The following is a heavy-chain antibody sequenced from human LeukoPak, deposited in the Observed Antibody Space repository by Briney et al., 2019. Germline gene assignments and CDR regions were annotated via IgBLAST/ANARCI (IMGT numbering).Heavy chain of an antibody. CDR2: IYSGGNT. J-gene: IGHJ5*01. Sequence: GRSLRLSCAASGFTVSSNYMSWVRQAPGKGLECVSLIYSGGNTYYADSVKGRFTISRDNSKNTLYLQMDSLRAEDTAVYYCARDGRNTTNYNWFDSWGQGTLVTVSS. D-gene: IGHD2/OR15-2a*01. CDR3: ARDGRNTTNYNWFDS. CDR1: GFTVSSNY. V-gene: IGHV3-53*01.